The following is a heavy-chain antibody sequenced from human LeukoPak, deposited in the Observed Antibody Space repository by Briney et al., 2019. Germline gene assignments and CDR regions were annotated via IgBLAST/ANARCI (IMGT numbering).Heavy chain of an antibody. CDR2: VYYSGST. CDR1: GGSISSGSHY. D-gene: IGHD6-6*01. V-gene: IGHV4-39*01. CDR3: ARNSSSPPWFDP. Sequence: SETLSLTCTVSGGSISSGSHYWCWLRQPPGKGPEGIGTVYYSGSTYYNPSLKSRVTISVDTSRNQFSLRLSSVTAADTAVYYCARNSSSPPWFDPWGQGTLVTVSS. J-gene: IGHJ5*02.